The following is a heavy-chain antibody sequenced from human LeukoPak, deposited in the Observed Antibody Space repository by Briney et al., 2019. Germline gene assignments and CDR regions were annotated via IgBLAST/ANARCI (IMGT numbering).Heavy chain of an antibody. D-gene: IGHD6-6*01. CDR1: GGSFSGYY. CDR2: INHSGST. V-gene: IGHV4-34*01. Sequence: SETLSLTCAVYGGSFSGYYWSWIRQPPGKGLEWIGEINHSGSTNYNPSLKSRVTISVDTSKNQFSLKLSSVAAADTAVYYCAREGYSSSSEVADYWGQGTLVTVSS. J-gene: IGHJ4*02. CDR3: AREGYSSSSEVADY.